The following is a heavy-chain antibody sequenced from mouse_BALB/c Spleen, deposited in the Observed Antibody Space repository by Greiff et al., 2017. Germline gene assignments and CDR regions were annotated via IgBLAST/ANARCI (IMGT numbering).Heavy chain of an antibody. CDR1: GYTFTSYD. V-gene: IGHV1S56*01. CDR2: IYPGDGST. Sequence: VNVVESGPELVKPGASVKISCKASGYTFTSYDINWVKQRPGQGLEWIGWIYPGDGSTKYNEKFKGKATLTADKSSSTAYMQLSSLTSENSAVYFCARSSLLRLRYFDYWGQGTTLTVSS. J-gene: IGHJ2*01. D-gene: IGHD1-2*01. CDR3: ARSSLLRLRYFDY.